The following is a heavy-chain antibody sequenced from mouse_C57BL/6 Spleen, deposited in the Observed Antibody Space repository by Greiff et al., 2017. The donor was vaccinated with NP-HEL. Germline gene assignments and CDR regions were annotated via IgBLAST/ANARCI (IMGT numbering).Heavy chain of an antibody. Sequence: VQLQQPGAELVKPGASVKLSCKASGYTFTSYWMHWVKQRPGQGLEWIGMIHPNSGSTNYNEKFKGKATLTVDKSSSTAYMQLSSLTSEDSAVYYSARKGPGSGPACWGQGTLVTVA. D-gene: IGHD1-1*01. CDR1: GYTFTSYW. V-gene: IGHV1-64*01. CDR3: ARKGPGSGPAC. CDR2: IHPNSGST. J-gene: IGHJ3*01.